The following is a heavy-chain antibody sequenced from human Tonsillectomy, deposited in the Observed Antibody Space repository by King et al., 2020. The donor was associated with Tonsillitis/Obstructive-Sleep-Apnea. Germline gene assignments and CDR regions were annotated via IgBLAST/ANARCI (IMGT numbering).Heavy chain of an antibody. Sequence: QLVQSGAEVKKPGESLRISCKGSGYRFTTYWISWVRQMPGKGLEWMGPIDPSDAYINYSPSFQGHVTISADKSISAAYLQWSRLKASDTAMYYCARHDYYNGMDVWGQGTTVTVSS. CDR3: ARHDYYNGMDV. V-gene: IGHV5-10-1*03. CDR1: GYRFTTYW. CDR2: IDPSDAYI. J-gene: IGHJ6*02.